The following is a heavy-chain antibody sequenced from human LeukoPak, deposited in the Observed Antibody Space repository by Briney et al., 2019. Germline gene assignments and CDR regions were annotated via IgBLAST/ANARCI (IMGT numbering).Heavy chain of an antibody. V-gene: IGHV3-23*01. CDR2: ISGSGGST. Sequence: PGGSLRLSCAASGFSFSSYWMHWVRQAPGKGLVWVSAISGSGGSTYYADSVKGRFTISRDNSKNTLYLQMNSLRAEDTAVYYCAKEIGAVGIVDYWGQGTLVTVSS. CDR1: GFSFSSYW. D-gene: IGHD3-16*02. CDR3: AKEIGAVGIVDY. J-gene: IGHJ4*02.